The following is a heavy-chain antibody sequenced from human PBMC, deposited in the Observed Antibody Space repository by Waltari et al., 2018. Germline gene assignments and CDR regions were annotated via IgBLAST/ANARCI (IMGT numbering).Heavy chain of an antibody. CDR3: ARGGGIAARPYFDY. CDR2: IYHSGST. Sequence: QLQLQESGSGLVKPSQTLSLTCAVSGGSISSGGSSWSWIRQPPGKGLEWIGYIYHSGSTYYNPSLKSRVTISVDRSKNQFSLKLSSVTAADTAVYYCARGGGIAARPYFDYWGQGTLVTVSS. J-gene: IGHJ4*02. D-gene: IGHD6-6*01. CDR1: GGSISSGGSS. V-gene: IGHV4-30-2*01.